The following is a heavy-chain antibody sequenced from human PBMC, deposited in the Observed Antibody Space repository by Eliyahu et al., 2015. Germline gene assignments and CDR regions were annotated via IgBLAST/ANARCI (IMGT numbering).Heavy chain of an antibody. V-gene: IGHV4-59*08. CDR1: GGSXSSYY. D-gene: IGHD3-9*01. J-gene: IGHJ4*02. CDR3: ARLPIYYDILTGSPPSFDY. CDR2: IYYSGST. Sequence: QVQLQESGPGLVKPSETLSLTCTVSGGSXSSYYWSWIRQPPGKGLEWIGYIYYSGSTNYNPSLKSRVTISVDTSKNQFSLKLSSVTAADTAVYYCARLPIYYDILTGSPPSFDYWGQGTLVTVSS.